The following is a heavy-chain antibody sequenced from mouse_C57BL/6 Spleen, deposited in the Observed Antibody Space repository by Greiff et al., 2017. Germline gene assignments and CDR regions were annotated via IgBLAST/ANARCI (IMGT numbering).Heavy chain of an antibody. CDR3: ARDFLITTVVATDAMDY. CDR1: GFTFSSYA. J-gene: IGHJ4*01. V-gene: IGHV5-4*01. D-gene: IGHD1-1*01. Sequence: EVKLEESGGGLVKPGGSLKLSCAASGFTFSSYAMSWVRQTPEKRLEWVATISDGGSYTYYPDNVKGRFTISRDNAKNNLYLQMSHLKSEDTAMYYCARDFLITTVVATDAMDYWGQGTSVTVSS. CDR2: ISDGGSYT.